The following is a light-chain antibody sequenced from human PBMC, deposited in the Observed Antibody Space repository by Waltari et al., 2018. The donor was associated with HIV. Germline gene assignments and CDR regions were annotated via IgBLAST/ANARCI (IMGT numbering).Light chain of an antibody. CDR1: NSNLGINY. CDR2: WDN. V-gene: IGLV1-47*01. Sequence: QSVLTQPPSASGTPGKRVTIYCSGSNSNLGINYVYWYQQLPGTAPKLLIYWDNQRPSGVPGRFSGSKSGTSASLAISGLRSEDEADYYCAAWDDSLSGRVFGGGTNLTVL. CDR3: AAWDDSLSGRV. J-gene: IGLJ3*02.